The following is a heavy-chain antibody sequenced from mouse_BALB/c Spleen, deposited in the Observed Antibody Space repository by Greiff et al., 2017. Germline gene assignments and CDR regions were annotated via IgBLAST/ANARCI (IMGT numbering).Heavy chain of an antibody. CDR2: IWGDGST. CDR1: GFSLTGYG. V-gene: IGHV2-6-7*01. Sequence: VKLMESGPGLVAPSQSLSITCTVSGFSLTGYGVNWVRQPPGKGLEWLGMIWGDGSTDYNSALKSRLSISKDNSKSQVFLKMNSLQTDDTARYYCARGYGNYYYAMDYWGQGTSVTVSS. CDR3: ARGYGNYYYAMDY. J-gene: IGHJ4*01. D-gene: IGHD2-1*01.